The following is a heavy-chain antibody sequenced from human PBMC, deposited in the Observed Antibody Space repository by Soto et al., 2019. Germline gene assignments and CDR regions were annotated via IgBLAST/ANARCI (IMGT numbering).Heavy chain of an antibody. J-gene: IGHJ6*02. CDR2: IYWNDDK. Sequence: SGPKLVNPTQTLTLTCTFSGFSLSTSGVGVGWIRQPPGKALEWLALIYWNDDKRYSPSLKSRLTITKDTSKNQVVLTMTNMDPVDTATYYCAHRLAAAGTEYYYYGMDVWGQGTTVTVSS. V-gene: IGHV2-5*01. CDR3: AHRLAAAGTEYYYYGMDV. CDR1: GFSLSTSGVG. D-gene: IGHD6-13*01.